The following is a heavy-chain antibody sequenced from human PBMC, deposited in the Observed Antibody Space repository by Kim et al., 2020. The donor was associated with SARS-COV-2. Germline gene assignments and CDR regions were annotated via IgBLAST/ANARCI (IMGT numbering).Heavy chain of an antibody. D-gene: IGHD6-6*01. Sequence: NPSLRSRVTISVDTSKNHFSLKLSAVTAADTAVYYCARDRSSYTYYGMDVWGQGTTVTVSS. CDR3: ARDRSSYTYYGMDV. J-gene: IGHJ6*02. V-gene: IGHV4-30-2*05.